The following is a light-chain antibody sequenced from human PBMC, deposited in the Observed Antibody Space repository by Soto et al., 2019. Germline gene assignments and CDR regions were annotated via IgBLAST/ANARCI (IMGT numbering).Light chain of an antibody. CDR3: QQYNNRPQT. CDR2: GAS. J-gene: IGKJ1*01. Sequence: ETVMTQSPATLSVSPGERATLSCRASHSVTLNLAWYQQTPGQSPRLRIYGASTRATGVPARFSGSGSGTEFTLTISSLQSEDFAVYYCQQYNNRPQTFGQGTKVEIK. CDR1: HSVTLN. V-gene: IGKV3-15*01.